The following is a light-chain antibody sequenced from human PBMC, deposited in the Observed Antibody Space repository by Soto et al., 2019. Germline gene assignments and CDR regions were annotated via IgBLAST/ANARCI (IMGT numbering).Light chain of an antibody. CDR1: SSNIGGDS. V-gene: IGLV1-51*01. J-gene: IGLJ1*01. Sequence: QSALTQPPSVSAAQGQKVTISCSGSSSNIGGDSVSWYQQLPGTAPKLLIYDDNKRPSGIPDRFSGSKSGTSATLGITGLQTGDEADYYCGSWDSSLSAYVFGTGTKVTVL. CDR2: DDN. CDR3: GSWDSSLSAYV.